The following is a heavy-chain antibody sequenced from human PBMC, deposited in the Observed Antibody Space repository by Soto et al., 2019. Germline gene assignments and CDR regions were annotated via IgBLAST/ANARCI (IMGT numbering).Heavy chain of an antibody. CDR3: ARGFLEWLSPSFDY. J-gene: IGHJ4*02. CDR1: GYTFTSYG. Sequence: ASVKVSCKASGYTFTSYGISWVRQAPGQGPEWMGWISAYKGNANYAQKLQGRVTMTTDTSTSTAYMELRSLRSDDTAVYYCARGFLEWLSPSFDYWGQGTLVTVSS. CDR2: ISAYKGNA. V-gene: IGHV1-18*01. D-gene: IGHD3-3*01.